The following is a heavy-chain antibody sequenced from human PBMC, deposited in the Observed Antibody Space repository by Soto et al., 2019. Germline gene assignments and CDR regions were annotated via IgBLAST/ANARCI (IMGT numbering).Heavy chain of an antibody. CDR3: ARGGDGYQIGAVY. CDR2: IIPKLGTA. J-gene: IGHJ4*02. CDR1: GGGNMRDYR. D-gene: IGHD2-21*01. V-gene: IGHV1-69*01. Sequence: QVQLVQSGAEVKEPGSSVKVSCNASGGGNMRDYRTTWARRAPGQGLQWMGGIIPKLGTANYAQHCQGRVTITADESTSTVYIELGRLISDDPAVYYWARGGDGYQIGAVYWGQGTPVTVSS.